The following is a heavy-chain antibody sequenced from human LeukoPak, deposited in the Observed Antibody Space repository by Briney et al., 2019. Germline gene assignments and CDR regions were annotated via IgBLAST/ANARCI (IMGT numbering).Heavy chain of an antibody. V-gene: IGHV1-58*02. J-gene: IGHJ5*02. CDR3: AADRAVGDSTIWFDP. CDR1: GFTFTNSV. D-gene: IGHD1-26*01. CDR2: IVVGSGNT. Sequence: SVKVSCKASGFTFTNSVMHWVRPARGQRPEWIGWIVVGSGNTNYAQKFQERLTITRDMSTRTAYMELSSLRSEDTAVYYCAADRAVGDSTIWFDPWGQGTLVTVSS.